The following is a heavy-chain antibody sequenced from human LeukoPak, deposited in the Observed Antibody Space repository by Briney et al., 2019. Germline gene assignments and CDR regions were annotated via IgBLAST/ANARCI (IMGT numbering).Heavy chain of an antibody. CDR3: ARDATRGGDFDY. J-gene: IGHJ4*02. CDR1: GITFNSYT. CDR2: ISSSSSYI. V-gene: IGHV3-21*01. Sequence: GGSLRLSCAASGITFNSYTMNWVRQAPGKGLEWVSSISSSSSYIYYAASVKGRFTISRDNAKNSLYLQMNRLRAEDTAVYYCARDATRGGDFDYWGQGTVVTVSS. D-gene: IGHD3-16*01.